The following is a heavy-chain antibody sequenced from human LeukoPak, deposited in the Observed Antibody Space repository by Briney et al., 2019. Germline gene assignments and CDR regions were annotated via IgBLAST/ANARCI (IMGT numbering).Heavy chain of an antibody. J-gene: IGHJ4*02. V-gene: IGHV1-18*01. CDR2: ISAYNGNT. D-gene: IGHD1-26*01. CDR1: GYTFTSYG. Sequence: AASVKVSCKASGYTFTSYGISWVRQAPGQGLEWMGWISAYNGNTNYAQKFQGRVTMTRDTSTSTVYMELSSLRSEDTAVYYCARDLVYSGSYWSQGALVTVSS. CDR3: ARDLVYSGSY.